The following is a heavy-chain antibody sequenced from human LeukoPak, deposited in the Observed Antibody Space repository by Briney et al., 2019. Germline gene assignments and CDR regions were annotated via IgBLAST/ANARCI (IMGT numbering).Heavy chain of an antibody. J-gene: IGHJ5*02. V-gene: IGHV4-59*01. Sequence: SETQSLTCPVSGDSINSYYWSWLRQPPGKGLEWIGDIYYSGSANYNPSFKSRVIISIDTSMNQFSLKLRSVTAADTAVYYCARGYSSNWYPAYSWFDPWGQGILVTVSS. CDR2: IYYSGSA. CDR1: GDSINSYY. CDR3: ARGYSSNWYPAYSWFDP. D-gene: IGHD1-1*01.